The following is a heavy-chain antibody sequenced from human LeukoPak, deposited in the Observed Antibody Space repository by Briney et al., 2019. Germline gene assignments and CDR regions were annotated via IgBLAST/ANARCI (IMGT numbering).Heavy chain of an antibody. CDR2: IYTSGST. Sequence: SETLSLTCTVSGGSISSYYWSWIRQPPGKGLEWIGYIYTSGSTNYNPSLKSRVTISVDTSKNQFSLKLSSVTAADTAVYYCAGTPPNYYYYGMDVWGQGTTVTVSS. J-gene: IGHJ6*02. CDR1: GGSISSYY. CDR3: AGTPPNYYYYGMDV. D-gene: IGHD2-15*01. V-gene: IGHV4-4*09.